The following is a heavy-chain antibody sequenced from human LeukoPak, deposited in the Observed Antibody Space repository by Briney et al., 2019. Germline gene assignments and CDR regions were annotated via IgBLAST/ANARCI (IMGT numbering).Heavy chain of an antibody. V-gene: IGHV4-59*08. D-gene: IGHD5-18*01. CDR2: IYYSGST. CDR3: ARRQLWQRYFDY. J-gene: IGHJ4*02. Sequence: PTQCLSPTFSVVGGSIISYYCSSVRPPPGKGLEWGGYIYYSGSTHYTPSHKSRVTISVDTSKNQFSLKLSSVTAADTAVYYYARRQLWQRYFDYWGQGTLVTVSS. CDR1: GGSIISYY.